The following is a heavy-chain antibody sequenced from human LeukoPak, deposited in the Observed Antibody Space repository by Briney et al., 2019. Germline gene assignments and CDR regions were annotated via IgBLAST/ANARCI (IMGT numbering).Heavy chain of an antibody. CDR2: MNPNSGNT. J-gene: IGHJ4*02. CDR1: GYTFTSYD. Sequence: ASVKVSCKASGYTFTSYDINWVRQATGQGLEWMGWMNPNSGNTGYAQKFQGRVTMTRNTSISTAYMELSSLRSEDTAVYYCARGVPLWFGGDKDFDYWGQGTLVTVSS. V-gene: IGHV1-8*01. CDR3: ARGVPLWFGGDKDFDY. D-gene: IGHD3-10*01.